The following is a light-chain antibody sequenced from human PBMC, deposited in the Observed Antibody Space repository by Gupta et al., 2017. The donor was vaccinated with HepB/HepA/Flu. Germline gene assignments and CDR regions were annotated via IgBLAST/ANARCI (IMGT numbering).Light chain of an antibody. V-gene: IGKV3-15*01. CDR2: GVS. CDR1: QSVSNK. Sequence: ETVMTQSPATLSVSPGERATLSCRASQSVSNKLAWYQHKPGQAPRLLMFGVSIRATGIPARFSGRGSGTELTLTLSSLQSEDFAVYYCQQYTAWPRSFGQGTKVEIK. CDR3: QQYTAWPRS. J-gene: IGKJ2*03.